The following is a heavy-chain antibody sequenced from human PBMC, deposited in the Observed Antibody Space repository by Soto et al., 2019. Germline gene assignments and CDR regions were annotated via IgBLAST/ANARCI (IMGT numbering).Heavy chain of an antibody. Sequence: QVQLVQSGAEVKRPGASVKVSCKASGYTFRNYGITWVRQAPGQGLEWMAWISPYNGNTNYAQDLQGRVTMTTDRSTSTAYMELRSLTSEDTAMYYGARDLVSGSDFWRAYNGGYFDYWGQGTLVTVSS. J-gene: IGHJ4*02. CDR3: ARDLVSGSDFWRAYNGGYFDY. CDR1: GYTFRNYG. D-gene: IGHD3-3*01. CDR2: ISPYNGNT. V-gene: IGHV1-18*01.